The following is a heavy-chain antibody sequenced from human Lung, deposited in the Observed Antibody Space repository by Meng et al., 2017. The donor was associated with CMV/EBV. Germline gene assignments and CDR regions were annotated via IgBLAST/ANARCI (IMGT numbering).Heavy chain of an antibody. CDR3: ASFPPPGKQWLVTDY. Sequence: GDLRGSGPGLVKPSGTLSLTCAVSGGSISSSNWWSWVRQPPGKGLEWIGEIYHSGSTNYNPSLKSRVTISVDKSKNQFSLKLSSVTAADTAVYYCASFPPPGKQWLVTDYWGQGTLVTVSS. J-gene: IGHJ4*02. CDR1: GGSISSSNW. CDR2: IYHSGST. D-gene: IGHD6-19*01. V-gene: IGHV4-4*02.